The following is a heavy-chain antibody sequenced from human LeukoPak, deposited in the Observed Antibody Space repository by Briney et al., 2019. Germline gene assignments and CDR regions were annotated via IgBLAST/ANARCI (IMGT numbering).Heavy chain of an antibody. CDR1: RFTFSSYG. CDR2: IWYDGSNR. J-gene: IGHJ3*02. CDR3: ARGYCSTSGCSGGDAFDI. D-gene: IGHD2-15*01. V-gene: IGHV3-33*01. Sequence: GGSLRLSCAASRFTFSSYGMHWVRQAPGKGLEWVAVIWYDGSNRHYADSVKGRFTISRDNSKNTLYLQMNSLRAEDTAVYYCARGYCSTSGCSGGDAFDIWGQGTMVTVSS.